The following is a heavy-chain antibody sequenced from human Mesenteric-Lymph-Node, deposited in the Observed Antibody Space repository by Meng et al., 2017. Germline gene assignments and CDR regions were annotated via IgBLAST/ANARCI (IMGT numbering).Heavy chain of an antibody. Sequence: QVQLHESGTGLVRPSETLSLICTVSGGPVSSGAYQWCWIRQPPGKGLELIGYAGTNFNPSVNINPSLKSRVTISLDTSKNQFSLKLSSVTAADTAVYYCARDHWGSLDYWGQGILVTVSS. V-gene: IGHV4-61*08. CDR2: AGTNFNPSV. CDR3: ARDHWGSLDY. D-gene: IGHD7-27*01. J-gene: IGHJ4*02. CDR1: GGPVSSGAYQ.